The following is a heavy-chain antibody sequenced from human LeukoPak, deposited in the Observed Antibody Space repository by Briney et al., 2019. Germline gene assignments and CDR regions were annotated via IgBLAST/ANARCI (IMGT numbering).Heavy chain of an antibody. J-gene: IGHJ4*02. V-gene: IGHV1-2*02. CDR3: ARVTSGSYHY. CDR1: GYTFTGYY. CDR2: INAKNGDT. Sequence: ASVKVSCKASGYTFTGYYLHWVRQAPGQGLEGMGWINAKNGDTEYAQKLQGRVTMTRDTSISTAYMELTSLRYDDTAVYFCARVTSGSYHYWGQGTLVTVSS. D-gene: IGHD1-26*01.